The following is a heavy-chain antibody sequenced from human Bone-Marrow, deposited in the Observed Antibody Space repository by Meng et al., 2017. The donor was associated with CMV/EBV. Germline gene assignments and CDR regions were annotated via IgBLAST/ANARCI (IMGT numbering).Heavy chain of an antibody. CDR2: ISWNSGSI. CDR1: GFTFDDYA. CDR3: AKGPTEGMDV. J-gene: IGHJ6*02. Sequence: SLKISCAASGFTFDDYAMHWVRQAPGKGLEWVSGISWNSGSIGYADSVKGRFTISRDNAKNSLYLQMNSLRAEDTAVYYCAKGPTEGMDVWGQGTTVTVSS. V-gene: IGHV3-9*01.